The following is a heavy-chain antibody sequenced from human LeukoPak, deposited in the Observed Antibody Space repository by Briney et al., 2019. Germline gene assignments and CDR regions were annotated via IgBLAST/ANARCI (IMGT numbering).Heavy chain of an antibody. V-gene: IGHV3-33*06. CDR1: GFTFSSYG. Sequence: GRSLRLSCAASGFTFSSYGMHRVRQAPGKGLEWVAVIWYDGSNKYYADSVKGRFTISGDNSKNTLYLQMSSLRAEDTAVYYCAKEFNRGLPDYWGQGTLVTVPS. D-gene: IGHD2-21*01. CDR2: IWYDGSNK. J-gene: IGHJ4*02. CDR3: AKEFNRGLPDY.